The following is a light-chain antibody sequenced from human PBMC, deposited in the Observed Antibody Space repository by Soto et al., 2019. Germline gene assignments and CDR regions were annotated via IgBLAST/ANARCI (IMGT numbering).Light chain of an antibody. CDR3: QQSNNWPWT. V-gene: IGKV3-15*01. J-gene: IGKJ1*01. CDR2: GAS. Sequence: EILMTQSPDTLSVSPGESATLSCRASQRVYSNLAWYQQRPGQAPRLLIYGASTRATGVPARFSGRGSGTEFTLTISSLQSEDFAVYYCQQSNNWPWTFGQGTKVDNK. CDR1: QRVYSN.